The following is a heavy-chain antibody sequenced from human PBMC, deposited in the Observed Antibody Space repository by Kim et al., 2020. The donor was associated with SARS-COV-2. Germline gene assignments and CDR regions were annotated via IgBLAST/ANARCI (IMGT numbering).Heavy chain of an antibody. V-gene: IGHV3-33*05. J-gene: IGHJ4*01. CDR2: ISYDGSNK. Sequence: GGSLRLSCAASGFTFSSYGMHWVRQAPGKGLERVAVISYDGSNKYYADSVKGRFTISRDNSKNTLYLQTNSLRAEDTAVYYCARDQSAGYSSSWNDYWG. CDR3: ARDQSAGYSSSWNDY. CDR1: GFTFSSYG. D-gene: IGHD6-13*01.